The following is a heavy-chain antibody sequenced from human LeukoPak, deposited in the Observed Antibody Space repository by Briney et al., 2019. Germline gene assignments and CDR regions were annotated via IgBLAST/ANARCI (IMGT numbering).Heavy chain of an antibody. J-gene: IGHJ6*03. V-gene: IGHV3-23*01. CDR3: AKDTSTYYNYMDV. Sequence: AGGSLRLSCAVSGFTFSSYGMSWVRQAPGKGLEWVSAISGSGGSTYCADSVKGRFTISRDNSKNTLYLQMNSLRAEDTAVYYCAKDTSTYYNYMDVWGKGTTVTISS. CDR1: GFTFSSYG. D-gene: IGHD2-2*01. CDR2: ISGSGGST.